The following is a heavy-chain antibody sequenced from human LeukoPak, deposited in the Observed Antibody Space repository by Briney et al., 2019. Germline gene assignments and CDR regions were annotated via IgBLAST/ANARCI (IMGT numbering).Heavy chain of an antibody. V-gene: IGHV1-69*04. CDR2: IIPIFGIA. Sequence: ASVKVSCKASGYTFTGYYMHWVRQAPGQGLEWMGRIIPIFGIANYAQKFQGRVTITADRSTSTAYMELSSLRSEDTAVYYCARGSVDTAMVSEYYFDYWGQGTLVTVSS. J-gene: IGHJ4*02. CDR1: GYTFTGYY. D-gene: IGHD5-18*01. CDR3: ARGSVDTAMVSEYYFDY.